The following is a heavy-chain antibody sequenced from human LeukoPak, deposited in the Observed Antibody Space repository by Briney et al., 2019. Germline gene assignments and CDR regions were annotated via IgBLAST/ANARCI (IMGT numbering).Heavy chain of an antibody. D-gene: IGHD6-19*01. Sequence: SETLSLTCTVSGGSISSYYWSWIRQPPGKGLEWNGYIYYSGSTNYNPSLKSRVTISVDTSKNQFSLKLSSVTAADTAVYYCARVVSSGWYYFDYWGQGTLVTVSS. CDR3: ARVVSSGWYYFDY. J-gene: IGHJ4*02. CDR1: GGSISSYY. CDR2: IYYSGST. V-gene: IGHV4-59*01.